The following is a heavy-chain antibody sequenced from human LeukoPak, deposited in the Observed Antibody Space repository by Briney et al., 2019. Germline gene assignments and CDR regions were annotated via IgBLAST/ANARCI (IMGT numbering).Heavy chain of an antibody. CDR3: TTDQLYYYGSGSYYAYYFDY. Sequence: GGSLRLSCAASGFTFSNAWMSWVRQAPGKGLEWVGRIKSKTDGGTTDYAAPVKGRFTFSRDDSKNTLYLQMNSLKTEDTAVYYCTTDQLYYYGSGSYYAYYFDYWGQGTLVTVSS. V-gene: IGHV3-15*01. CDR1: GFTFSNAW. J-gene: IGHJ4*02. CDR2: IKSKTDGGTT. D-gene: IGHD3-10*01.